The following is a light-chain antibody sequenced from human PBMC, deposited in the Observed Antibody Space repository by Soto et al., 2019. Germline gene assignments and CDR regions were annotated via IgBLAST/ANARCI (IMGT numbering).Light chain of an antibody. CDR2: AAS. Sequence: DIQMTQSPSSLSASVGDRVTVTCRASQSISTYLNWYQQRPGKAPNLLIYAASNMQSGVPSRFSGNGSGTDFALTISSLLPEDFATYYCQQSYNTPQTFGHGTKVEIK. CDR1: QSISTY. J-gene: IGKJ1*01. CDR3: QQSYNTPQT. V-gene: IGKV1-39*01.